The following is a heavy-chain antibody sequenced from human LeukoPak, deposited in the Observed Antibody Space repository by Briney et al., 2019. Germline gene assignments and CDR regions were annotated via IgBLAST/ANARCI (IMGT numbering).Heavy chain of an antibody. V-gene: IGHV1-2*04. D-gene: IGHD6-13*01. CDR1: GHTFTGYY. CDR3: ARDQGIRNPDAFDI. Sequence: ASVKVSCKASGHTFTGYYMHWVRQAPGQGLEWMGWINPNSGGTNYAQKFQGWVTMTRDTSISTAYMELSRLRSDDTAVYYCARDQGIRNPDAFDIWGQGTMVTVSS. J-gene: IGHJ3*02. CDR2: INPNSGGT.